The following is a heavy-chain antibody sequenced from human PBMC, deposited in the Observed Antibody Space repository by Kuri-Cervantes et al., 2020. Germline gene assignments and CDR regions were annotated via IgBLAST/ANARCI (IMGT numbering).Heavy chain of an antibody. Sequence: ASVKVSCKASGYTFTSYDINWVRQATGQGLEWMGWMNPNSGNTGYAQKFQGRVTMTRNTSISTAYMELSSLRSEDTAVYYCARGGITMVQGAQGYTVYYYYMDVWGKGTTVTVSS. V-gene: IGHV1-8*01. J-gene: IGHJ6*03. CDR1: GYTFTSYD. D-gene: IGHD3-10*01. CDR3: ARGGITMVQGAQGYTVYYYYMDV. CDR2: MNPNSGNT.